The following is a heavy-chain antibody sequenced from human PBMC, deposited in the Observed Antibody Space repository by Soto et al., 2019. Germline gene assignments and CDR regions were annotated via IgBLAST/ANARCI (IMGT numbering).Heavy chain of an antibody. V-gene: IGHV1-2*02. D-gene: IGHD1-26*01. CDR3: ARDLAKGGGSAGFDY. J-gene: IGHJ4*02. CDR1: GYTFTVYY. CDR2: INPKSGGT. Sequence: LVKVSCKASGYTFTVYYMHWVRQAPGQGLEWMGWINPKSGGTMYPQKFQGRVTMTWDTSISTAYMALTRLRSDDTAVYYCARDLAKGGGSAGFDYWGQGTLVTVSS.